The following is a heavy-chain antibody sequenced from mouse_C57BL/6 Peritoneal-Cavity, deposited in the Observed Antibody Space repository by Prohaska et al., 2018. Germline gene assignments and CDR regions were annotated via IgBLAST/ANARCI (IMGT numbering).Heavy chain of an antibody. V-gene: IGHV1-75*01. CDR3: ARGQFITTVVAFDD. D-gene: IGHD1-1*01. CDR1: GYTFTDYY. CDR2: IFPGSGST. Sequence: QVQLQQSGPELVMPGASVKISCKASGYTFTDYYINWVKQRPGQGLEWIGWIFPGSGSTYYNEKFKGKATLTVDKSSSTAYMLLSSLTSEDSAVYFCARGQFITTVVAFDDWGQGATLTVSS. J-gene: IGHJ2*01.